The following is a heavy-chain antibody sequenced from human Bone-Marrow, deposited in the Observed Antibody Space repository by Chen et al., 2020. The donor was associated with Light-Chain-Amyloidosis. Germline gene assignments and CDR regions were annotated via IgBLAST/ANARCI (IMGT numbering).Heavy chain of an antibody. Sequence: ITLKESGPTLVKPTQTLTLSCTFSGFSLSTSAVAVGWIRQPPGKALEWLALIYWDGDKRYSPSLKSRITITKDTSKNQVVLTVTNLDPVDTATYYCAHMDVASGSYFLIDYWGPGTLVTVSS. V-gene: IGHV2-5*02. CDR2: IYWDGDK. CDR1: GFSLSTSAVA. CDR3: AHMDVASGSYFLIDY. D-gene: IGHD3-10*01. J-gene: IGHJ4*02.